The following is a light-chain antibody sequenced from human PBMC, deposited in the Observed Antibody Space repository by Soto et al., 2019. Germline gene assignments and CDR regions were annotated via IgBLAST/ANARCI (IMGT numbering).Light chain of an antibody. V-gene: IGKV1-39*01. Sequence: DLQMTQSPSSLSASVGDRVTITCRASQSISSYLNWYQQKPGKAPKLLIYAASSLQSGVPSRFSGSGSGTDFPLTISSLQPEDFATYYCHQSYSTPPYTFGQGTKLEIK. CDR3: HQSYSTPPYT. J-gene: IGKJ2*01. CDR1: QSISSY. CDR2: AAS.